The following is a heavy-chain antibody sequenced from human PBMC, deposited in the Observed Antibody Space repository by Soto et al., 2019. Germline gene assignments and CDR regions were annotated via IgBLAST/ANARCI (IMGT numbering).Heavy chain of an antibody. V-gene: IGHV3-23*01. CDR1: GFTFSSYA. CDR2: ISGSGGST. Sequence: EVQLLESGGGLVQPGGSLRLSCAASGFTFSSYAMSWVRQAPGKGLEWVSAISGSGGSTYYADSVKGRFTISRDNSNNTLYRQLNSLRAEDTGVYYCAKEGGAVGGLHLGELSLDYWGQGTLVTVSS. CDR3: AKEGGAVGGLHLGELSLDY. D-gene: IGHD3-16*02. J-gene: IGHJ4*02.